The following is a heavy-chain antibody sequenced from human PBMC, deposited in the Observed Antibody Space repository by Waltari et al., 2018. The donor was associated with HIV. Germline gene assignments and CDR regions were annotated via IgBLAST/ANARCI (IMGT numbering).Heavy chain of an antibody. J-gene: IGHJ4*02. CDR1: GFTFSSYA. D-gene: IGHD3-9*01. CDR3: ARSYDILTGYGTVIDY. Sequence: QVQLVESGGGVVQPGRSLRLSCAASGFTFSSYAMPWVRQAPGKGLEWVAVISYDGSNKYYADSVKGRFTISRDNSKNTLYLQMNSLRAEDTAVYYCARSYDILTGYGTVIDYWGQGTLVTVSS. V-gene: IGHV3-30-3*01. CDR2: ISYDGSNK.